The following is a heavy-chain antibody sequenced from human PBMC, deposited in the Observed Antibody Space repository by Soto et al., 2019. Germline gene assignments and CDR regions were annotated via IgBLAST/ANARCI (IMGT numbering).Heavy chain of an antibody. CDR2: INSDGSRT. Sequence: GGSLRLSCTASGFNFSRFWTHWVRQVPGRGLVWVAHINSDGSRTSYADSVKGRFTISRDNTKNTLYLQMNSLRVEDTAVYYCARDLSSCSSARCYSFYYGMDVWGQGTTVTVSS. CDR1: GFNFSRFW. V-gene: IGHV3-74*01. J-gene: IGHJ6*02. D-gene: IGHD2-2*01. CDR3: ARDLSSCSSARCYSFYYGMDV.